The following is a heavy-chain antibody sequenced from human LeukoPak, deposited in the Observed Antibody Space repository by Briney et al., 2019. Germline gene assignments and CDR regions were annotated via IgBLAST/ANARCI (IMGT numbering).Heavy chain of an antibody. J-gene: IGHJ5*02. CDR3: ATNKGYNRFDP. CDR1: GFIFSNYW. V-gene: IGHV3-7*02. CDR2: MNEDGSVT. Sequence: PGGSLRLSCAASGFIFSNYWMSWVRQAPGKGLEWVATMNEDGSVTAHADSVKGRFTISRDNAKKSLYLQMNSLRVEDTAVYYCATNKGYNRFDPWGQGTLLTVSS.